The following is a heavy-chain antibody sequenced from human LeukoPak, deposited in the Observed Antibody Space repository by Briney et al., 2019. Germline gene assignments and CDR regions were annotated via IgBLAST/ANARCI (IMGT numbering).Heavy chain of an antibody. CDR3: AREAVSSTYCGGDCSFE. D-gene: IGHD2-21*02. V-gene: IGHV3-21*01. CDR1: GFTFSSYS. J-gene: IGHJ4*02. CDR2: ISSSSSYI. Sequence: GGSLRLSCAASGFTFSSYSMNWVRQAPGKGLEWVSSISSSSSYIYYADSVKGRFTISRDNAKNSLYLEINSLRAEDTAVYYCAREAVSSTYCGGDCSFEWGQEPWSPSPQ.